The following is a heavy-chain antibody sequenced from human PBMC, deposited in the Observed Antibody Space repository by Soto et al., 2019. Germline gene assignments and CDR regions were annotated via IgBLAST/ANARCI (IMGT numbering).Heavy chain of an antibody. Sequence: GGSVRLSCVASGFHDSSNYMSWVRQNTGKGLEWVSDLYRGCTTYYADSAKRRFTISREKSKNTLYLQMNSLRAEDTAVYYCARGVPDNVLVPASVPVFRHWGQGALVTVSS. CDR1: GFHDSSNY. CDR3: ARGVPDNVLVPASVPVFRH. V-gene: IGHV3-66*01. J-gene: IGHJ1*01. D-gene: IGHD2-2*01. CDR2: LYRGCTT.